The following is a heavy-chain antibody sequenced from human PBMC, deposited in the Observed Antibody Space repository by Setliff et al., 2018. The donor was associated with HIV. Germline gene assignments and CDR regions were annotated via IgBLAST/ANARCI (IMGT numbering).Heavy chain of an antibody. D-gene: IGHD6-19*01. CDR3: ARDGDSSGWYGYYYYMDV. CDR1: GYTFTSYY. V-gene: IGHV1-46*01. J-gene: IGHJ6*03. Sequence: ASVKVSCKASGYTFTSYYIHWVRQAPGQGLEWMGRVNPSGGSTSYAQKFQGRVTITADKSTSTAYMELSSLRSEDTAVYYCARDGDSSGWYGYYYYMDVWGKGTTVTVSS. CDR2: VNPSGGST.